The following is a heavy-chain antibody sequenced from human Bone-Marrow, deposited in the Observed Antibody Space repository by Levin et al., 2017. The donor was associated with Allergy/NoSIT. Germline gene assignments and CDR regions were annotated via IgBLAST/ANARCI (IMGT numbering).Heavy chain of an antibody. CDR2: IESDTTIR. V-gene: IGHV3-74*01. J-gene: IGHJ4*02. CDR3: VRGGCSGTSCLDY. Sequence: PGGSLRLSCAASGFTFSPYYMHWVRQAPGKGLAWVSNIESDTTIRNYADSVKGRFTISRDNAKNTLYLQMNSLRAEDTAVYYCVRGGCSGTSCLDYWGQGILVTVSS. CDR1: GFTFSPYY. D-gene: IGHD2-2*01.